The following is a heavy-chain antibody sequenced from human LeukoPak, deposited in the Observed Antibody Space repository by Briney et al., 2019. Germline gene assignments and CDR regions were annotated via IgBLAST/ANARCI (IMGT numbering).Heavy chain of an antibody. V-gene: IGHV3-48*03. Sequence: GGSLRLSCAASGFSFSNYEMNWVRQAPGKGLEWVSYISSSGSTIYYADSVKGRFTISRDNSKNTLYLQMNSLRAEDTAVYYCAKEGTGIHFDYWGQGTLVTVSS. CDR2: ISSSGSTI. D-gene: IGHD1-1*01. CDR1: GFSFSNYE. CDR3: AKEGTGIHFDY. J-gene: IGHJ4*02.